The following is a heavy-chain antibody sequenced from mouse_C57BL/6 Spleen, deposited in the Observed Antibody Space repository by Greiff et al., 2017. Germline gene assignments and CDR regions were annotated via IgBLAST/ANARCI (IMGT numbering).Heavy chain of an antibody. D-gene: IGHD2-3*01. CDR1: GYAFSSYW. J-gene: IGHJ2*01. CDR2: IYPGDGDT. CDR3: ARFDGYSYFDY. V-gene: IGHV1-80*01. Sequence: VQLQQSGAELVKPGASVKISCKASGYAFSSYWMNWVKQRPGKGLAWIGQIYPGDGDTNYNGKFKGKATLTADKSSSTAYMQLSSLTSEDSAVYFCARFDGYSYFDYWGQGTTLTVSS.